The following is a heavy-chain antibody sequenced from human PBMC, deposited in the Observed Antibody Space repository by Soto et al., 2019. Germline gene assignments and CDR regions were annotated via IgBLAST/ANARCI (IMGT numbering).Heavy chain of an antibody. J-gene: IGHJ3*02. CDR1: GFTFSSYA. CDR3: AKDIRFLEWPDQKDAFDI. Sequence: PGGSLRLSCAASGFTFSSYAMSWVRQAPGKGLEWVSAISGSGGSTYYADSVKGRFTISGDNSKNTLYLQMNSLRAEDTAVYYCAKDIRFLEWPDQKDAFDIWGQGTMVTVSS. CDR2: ISGSGGST. V-gene: IGHV3-23*01. D-gene: IGHD3-3*01.